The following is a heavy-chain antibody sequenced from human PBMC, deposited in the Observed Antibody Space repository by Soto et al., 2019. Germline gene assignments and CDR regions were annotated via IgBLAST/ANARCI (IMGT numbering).Heavy chain of an antibody. V-gene: IGHV4-34*01. J-gene: IGHJ4*02. CDR3: ARGTSHYNNVVAFDY. D-gene: IGHD2-15*01. CDR1: GGSFSGYY. CDR2: INHSGST. Sequence: QVQLQQWGAGLLKPSETLSLTCAVYGGSFSGYYWSWIRQPPGKGLEWIGEINHSGSTNYNPSLKSRVTISVDTSKNQFSLKLSSVTAADTAVYYCARGTSHYNNVVAFDYWGQGTLVTVSS.